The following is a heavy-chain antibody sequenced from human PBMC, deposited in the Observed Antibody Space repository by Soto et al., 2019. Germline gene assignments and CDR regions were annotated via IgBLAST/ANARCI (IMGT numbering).Heavy chain of an antibody. CDR2: INHSGST. D-gene: IGHD3-3*01. J-gene: IGHJ6*02. Sequence: SETLSLTCAVYGGSFSGYYWSWIRQPPGKGLEWIGEINHSGSTNYNPSLKSRVTISVDTSKNQFSLKLSSVTAADTAVYYCAIGSLYDFWSGITGNYYYYGMDVWGQGTTVTVSS. V-gene: IGHV4-34*01. CDR3: AIGSLYDFWSGITGNYYYYGMDV. CDR1: GGSFSGYY.